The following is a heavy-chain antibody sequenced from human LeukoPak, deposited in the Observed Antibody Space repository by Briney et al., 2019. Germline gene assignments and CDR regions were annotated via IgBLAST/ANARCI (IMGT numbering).Heavy chain of an antibody. J-gene: IGHJ3*02. D-gene: IGHD3-9*01. Sequence: GASVKVSCKASGYTFTTYFSHWVRQAPGQGLEWMGIIDPSSGGSTSAQKFQVRVTMTRDMSTSTVYMELSSLTSEDTAVYYCARPRYTNSQDAFDIWGQGTMVTVSS. CDR3: ARPRYTNSQDAFDI. CDR1: GYTFTTYF. V-gene: IGHV1-46*01. CDR2: IDPSSGGS.